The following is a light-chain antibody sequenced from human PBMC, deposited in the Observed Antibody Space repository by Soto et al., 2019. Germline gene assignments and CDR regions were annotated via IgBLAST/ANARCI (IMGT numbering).Light chain of an antibody. Sequence: DIQVTQSPSSLSASVGDRVTITCRASRNIKNYVNWYQRKPGTAPRLLIYAASNLHSGVPSRFSASGSGTEFALNISGLQPDDFGTYYCQQGFSLPWTFGQGTKVDIK. CDR3: QQGFSLPWT. V-gene: IGKV1-39*01. J-gene: IGKJ1*01. CDR1: RNIKNY. CDR2: AAS.